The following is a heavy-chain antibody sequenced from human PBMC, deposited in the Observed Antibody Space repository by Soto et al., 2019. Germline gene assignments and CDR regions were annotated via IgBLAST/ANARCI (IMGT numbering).Heavy chain of an antibody. Sequence: EVQLVESGGGLVQPGGSLRLSCAASGFTFSSSGMNWVRQAPGKGLEWVSYISSSSSAIYFADSVKGRFTISRDNAKNSLYLQMNSLRAEDTAVYYCARGFSDSNAYYPSYNWFDPWGQGTLVTVSS. J-gene: IGHJ5*02. D-gene: IGHD3-22*01. CDR1: GFTFSSSG. CDR3: ARGFSDSNAYYPSYNWFDP. CDR2: ISSSSSAI. V-gene: IGHV3-48*01.